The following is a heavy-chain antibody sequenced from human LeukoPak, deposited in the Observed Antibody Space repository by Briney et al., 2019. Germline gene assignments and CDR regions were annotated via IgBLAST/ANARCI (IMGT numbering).Heavy chain of an antibody. J-gene: IGHJ4*02. V-gene: IGHV3-30*02. D-gene: IGHD3-3*01. CDR3: AKGQTQYNFWSSFEY. CDR2: IRYDGSNR. CDR1: GFTFSSYG. Sequence: GGSLRLSCAASGFTFSSYGMHWVRQAPGKGLEWVAFIRYDGSNRNYADSVKGRFTISRDNSKNTLYLQMNSLRAEDTAVYYCAKGQTQYNFWSSFEYRGQGTLVTVPS.